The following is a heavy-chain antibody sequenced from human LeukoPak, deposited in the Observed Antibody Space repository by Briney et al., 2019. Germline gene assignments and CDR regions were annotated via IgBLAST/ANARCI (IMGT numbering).Heavy chain of an antibody. J-gene: IGHJ4*02. CDR1: GGSISSYY. V-gene: IGHV4-59*08. D-gene: IGHD4-17*01. Sequence: SETLSLTCTVSGGSISSYYWSWIRQPPGKGLEWIGYIYYSGSTNYNPSLKSRVTISVDMSKNQFSLKLSSVTAADTAVYYCARGMTTVTHFDYWGQGTLVTVSS. CDR3: ARGMTTVTHFDY. CDR2: IYYSGST.